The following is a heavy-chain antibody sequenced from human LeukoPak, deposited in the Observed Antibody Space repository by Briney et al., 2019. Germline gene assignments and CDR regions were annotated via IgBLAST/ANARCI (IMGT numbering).Heavy chain of an antibody. J-gene: IGHJ3*02. CDR2: INHSGRT. Sequence: SETLSLTCAVYGWSFNDYYWNWIRQSPGKGLEWVAEINHSGRTNYNPSLKSRVTISVDTSKHQVSLELASVTATATAVYYCARGLGVVVRDAFDIWGQGTVVTVSS. V-gene: IGHV4-34*01. CDR3: ARGLGVVVRDAFDI. D-gene: IGHD3-22*01. CDR1: GWSFNDYY.